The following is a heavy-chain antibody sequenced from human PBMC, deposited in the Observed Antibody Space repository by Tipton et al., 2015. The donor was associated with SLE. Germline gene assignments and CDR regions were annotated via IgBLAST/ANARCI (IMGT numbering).Heavy chain of an antibody. J-gene: IGHJ4*02. V-gene: IGHV3-21*01. CDR2: ISSSSSYI. D-gene: IGHD4-17*01. CDR3: ARDPPYGDYSWYFDY. Sequence: SLRLSCTASGFSFSLYSMHWVRQAPGKVLELVSSISSSSSYIYDADSVKGRFTISRDNAKNSLYLQMNSLRAEDTAVYYCARDPPYGDYSWYFDYWGQGTLVTVSS. CDR1: GFSFSLYS.